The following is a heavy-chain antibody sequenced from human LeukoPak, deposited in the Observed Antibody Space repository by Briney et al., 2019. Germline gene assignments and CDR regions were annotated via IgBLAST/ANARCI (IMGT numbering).Heavy chain of an antibody. D-gene: IGHD2-15*01. CDR3: VNLRWELLAPYFDH. Sequence: SETLSLTCSVSTDSTNTYYWTWTRQSPGKGLEWIGHIYQSGSTNYNPSCKSRVTISMNMSKKECSRNLTFVTVADTAMYYCVNLRWELLAPYFDHWGQGAFVIVSS. J-gene: IGHJ4*02. V-gene: IGHV4-59*01. CDR1: TDSTNTYY. CDR2: IYQSGST.